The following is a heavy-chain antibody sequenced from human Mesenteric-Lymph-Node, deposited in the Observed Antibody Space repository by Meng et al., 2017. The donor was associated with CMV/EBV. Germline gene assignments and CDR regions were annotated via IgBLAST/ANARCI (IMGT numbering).Heavy chain of an antibody. V-gene: IGHV4-31*02. Sequence: SGSTGDADGCSWTWLRQDKGRDLGWIGYICYNGDTNYDPSIRSRISMAVDTTKNQFTLKLTSVTAADTAVYYCAKTGFNGGAENFQHWGQGTLVTVSS. J-gene: IGHJ1*01. D-gene: IGHD4-23*01. CDR2: ICYNGDT. CDR3: AKTGFNGGAENFQH. CDR1: GSTGDADGCS.